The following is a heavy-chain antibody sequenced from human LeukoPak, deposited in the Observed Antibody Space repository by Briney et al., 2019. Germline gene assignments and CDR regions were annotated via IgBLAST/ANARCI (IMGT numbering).Heavy chain of an antibody. Sequence: GASVKVSCKASGGTFSSYAISWVRQAPGQGLEWMGGIIPIFGTANYAQKFQGRVTITADESTSTAYMELSSLRSEDTAVYYCARDLNPPAYCSGGSCYGPFDYWGQGTLVTVSS. CDR1: GGTFSSYA. D-gene: IGHD2-15*01. CDR2: IIPIFGTA. J-gene: IGHJ4*02. V-gene: IGHV1-69*13. CDR3: ARDLNPPAYCSGGSCYGPFDY.